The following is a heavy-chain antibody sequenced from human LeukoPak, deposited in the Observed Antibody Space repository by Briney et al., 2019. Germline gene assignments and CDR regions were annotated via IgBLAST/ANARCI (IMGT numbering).Heavy chain of an antibody. CDR2: ISGSGDTT. D-gene: IGHD1-26*01. J-gene: IGHJ3*02. CDR3: ARDLREHGVFDI. Sequence: GGSLRLSCAASGFTFSSYAMSWVRQAPGKGLEWVSTISGSGDTTYSADSVKGRFSISRDNSKNTVYLQMNSLRAEDTAVYYCARDLREHGVFDIWGQGTMVTVSS. V-gene: IGHV3-23*01. CDR1: GFTFSSYA.